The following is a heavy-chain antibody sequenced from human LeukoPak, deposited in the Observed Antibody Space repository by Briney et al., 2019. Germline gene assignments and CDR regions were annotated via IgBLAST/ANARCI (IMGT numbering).Heavy chain of an antibody. Sequence: PGGSLRLSCAASGFTFSSYGMHWVRQAPGKGLEWVAVISYDGSNKYYADSVKGRFTISRDNSKNTLYLQMNSLRAEDTAVYYCARDLGIMITFGGVDYWGQGTLVTVSS. D-gene: IGHD3-16*01. V-gene: IGHV3-30*03. CDR3: ARDLGIMITFGGVDY. CDR1: GFTFSSYG. CDR2: ISYDGSNK. J-gene: IGHJ4*02.